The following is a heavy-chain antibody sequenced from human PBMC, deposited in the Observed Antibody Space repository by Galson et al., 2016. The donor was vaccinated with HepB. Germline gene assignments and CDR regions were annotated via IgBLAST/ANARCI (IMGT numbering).Heavy chain of an antibody. CDR2: TYYRSKWWN. Sequence: CAISGDSVSTNSGAWNWIRQSPSRGLEWLGRTYYRSKWWNAYALSVKSRITINPDTSKNQISLQLNSVTPEDMAVYYCARAEANWDGGGDNWFDPWGQGTLVTVSS. CDR3: ARAEANWDGGGDNWFDP. CDR1: GDSVSTNSGA. D-gene: IGHD2-21*01. V-gene: IGHV6-1*01. J-gene: IGHJ5*02.